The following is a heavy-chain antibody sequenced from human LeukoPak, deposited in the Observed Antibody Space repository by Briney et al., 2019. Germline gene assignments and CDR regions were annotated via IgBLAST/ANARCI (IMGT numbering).Heavy chain of an antibody. CDR3: ARARYGSGSYNWFDP. V-gene: IGHV4-59*01. Sequence: SSETLSLTCTVSGGSISSYYWSWIRQPPGKGLEWIGYIYYSGSTNYNPSLKSRVTISVDTSKNQFSLKLSSVTAADTAVYYCARARYGSGSYNWFDPWGQGTLVTVSS. CDR2: IYYSGST. J-gene: IGHJ5*02. CDR1: GGSISSYY. D-gene: IGHD3-10*01.